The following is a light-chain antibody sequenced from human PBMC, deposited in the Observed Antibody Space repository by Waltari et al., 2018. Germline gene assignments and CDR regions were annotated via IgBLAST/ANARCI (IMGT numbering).Light chain of an antibody. J-gene: IGLJ2*01. V-gene: IGLV3-1*01. CDR3: QTWTSSGVV. Sequence: CWYQQKPGHSPVLLIYEDSERPSGIPGRFSGSNSGNTATLTISATQAMDEADYYCQTWTSSGVVVGGGTKLTVL. CDR2: EDS.